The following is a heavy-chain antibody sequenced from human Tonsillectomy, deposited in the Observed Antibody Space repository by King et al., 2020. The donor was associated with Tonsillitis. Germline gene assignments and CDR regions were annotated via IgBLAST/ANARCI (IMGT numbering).Heavy chain of an antibody. J-gene: IGHJ4*02. D-gene: IGHD3-3*01. CDR2: IKQDGNEK. V-gene: IGHV3-7*01. Sequence: VQLVESGGGLVQPGGSLRLSCAASGFTFTTYWMSWVRQAPGQGLEGVAKIKQDGNEKYYVDSVKGRFAISRDNAKSSLYLQMNSLRAEEPAVHYCARDSLDSKPRAPFDYWGQGTLVTVSS. CDR3: ARDSLDSKPRAPFDY. CDR1: GFTFTTYW.